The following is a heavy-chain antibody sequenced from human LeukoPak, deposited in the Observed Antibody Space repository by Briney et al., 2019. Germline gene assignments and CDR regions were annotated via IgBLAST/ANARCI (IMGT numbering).Heavy chain of an antibody. D-gene: IGHD2-8*02. CDR2: INPSGSRT. CDR3: ARGGHLRYDDTGVDY. Sequence: ASVKVSFTASGYIFTNYFMHWVRQAPGQGLEWMGLINPSGSRTNYAQKFQGRVTMTRDTSTSTVYMDLSSLRSDDTAVYYCARGGHLRYDDTGVDYWGHGTLVTVSS. V-gene: IGHV1-46*01. CDR1: GYIFTNYF. J-gene: IGHJ4*01.